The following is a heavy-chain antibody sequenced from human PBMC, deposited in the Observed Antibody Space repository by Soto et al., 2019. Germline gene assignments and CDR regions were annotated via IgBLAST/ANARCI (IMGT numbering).Heavy chain of an antibody. D-gene: IGHD2-2*03. V-gene: IGHV2-70*11. J-gene: IGHJ4*02. CDR3: AGIGYCSSASCGYFDY. CDR1: GFSLSTSGMC. Sequence: SGPTLVNPTQTLTLTCTFSGFSLSTSGMCVSWIRQPPGKALEWLARIDRDDDKYYSTSLKTRLTISKDTSTNQVVLTMTNMDPVDTATYYCAGIGYCSSASCGYFDYWGQGTLVTVSS. CDR2: IDRDDDK.